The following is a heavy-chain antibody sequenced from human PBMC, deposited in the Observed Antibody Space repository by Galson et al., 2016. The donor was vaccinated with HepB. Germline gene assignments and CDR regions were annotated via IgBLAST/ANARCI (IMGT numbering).Heavy chain of an antibody. CDR2: INADGTAT. CDR3: AKGRSAIAAAGLNY. J-gene: IGHJ4*02. D-gene: IGHD6-13*01. CDR1: GLDFRRYW. Sequence: SLRLSCAVSGLDFRRYWMHWVRQTPGKGLVWVSRINADGTATGYADSVKGRFTISSDNSNNTLFLQMNSLRVEDTAVYYCAKGRSAIAAAGLNYWGQGTLVTVSS. V-gene: IGHV3-74*01.